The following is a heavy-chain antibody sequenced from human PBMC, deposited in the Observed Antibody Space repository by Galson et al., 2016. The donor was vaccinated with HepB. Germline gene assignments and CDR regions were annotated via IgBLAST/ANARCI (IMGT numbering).Heavy chain of an antibody. J-gene: IGHJ6*02. V-gene: IGHV1-8*01. Sequence: SVKVSCKASGYTFTSYDINWVRQASGRGLEWLGWMNPNSGNTGYAQMFQGRVTLTRNTSISTAYMEMRSLTSDDTAVYFCARPSVSSSWFDGLGVWGQGSAVTVSS. D-gene: IGHD6-13*01. CDR3: ARPSVSSSWFDGLGV. CDR2: MNPNSGNT. CDR1: GYTFTSYD.